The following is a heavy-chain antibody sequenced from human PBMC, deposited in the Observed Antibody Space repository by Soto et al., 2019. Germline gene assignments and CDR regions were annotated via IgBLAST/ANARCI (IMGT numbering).Heavy chain of an antibody. J-gene: IGHJ4*02. CDR3: TRRTVNIRTFYSGLKTHCFDY. Sequence: SETLSLTCAVSGDSMSSSDYYWGWIRQPPGKGLEWIGSIYYSGSTYYNPSLQSRVAISVDTSKNQFSLKLKSVTAADTAIYYCTRRTVNIRTFYSGLKTHCFDYWGQGAPVTVSS. D-gene: IGHD6-19*01. V-gene: IGHV4-39*01. CDR2: IYYSGST. CDR1: GDSMSSSDYY.